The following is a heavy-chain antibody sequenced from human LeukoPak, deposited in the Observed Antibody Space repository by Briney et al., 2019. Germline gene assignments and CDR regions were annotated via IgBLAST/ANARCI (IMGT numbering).Heavy chain of an antibody. V-gene: IGHV4-30-2*01. D-gene: IGHD6-13*01. Sequence: SETLSLTCTVSGGSISSGGYYWSWIRQPPGKGLEWIGYIYHSGSTYYNPSLKSRVTISVDRSKNQFSLKLSSVTAADMAVYYCARGIAAAALNFQHWGQGTLVTVSS. CDR1: GGSISSGGYY. CDR2: IYHSGST. J-gene: IGHJ1*01. CDR3: ARGIAAAALNFQH.